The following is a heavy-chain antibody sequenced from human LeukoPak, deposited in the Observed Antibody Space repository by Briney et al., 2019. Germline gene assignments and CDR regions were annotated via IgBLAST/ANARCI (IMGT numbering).Heavy chain of an antibody. CDR1: GCTFSSYT. CDR3: ARVGGNRNGMIDY. J-gene: IGHJ4*02. V-gene: IGHV1-69*10. CDR2: IIPILGIA. Sequence: SLKLSCAASGCTFSSYTISWVRQAPGQGLEWMGGIIPILGIAYYAQKFQGRVTITADKSTSPSYLKLSILRSEDTALYYCARVGGNRNGMIDYWGQGTLVTVSS. D-gene: IGHD4-23*01.